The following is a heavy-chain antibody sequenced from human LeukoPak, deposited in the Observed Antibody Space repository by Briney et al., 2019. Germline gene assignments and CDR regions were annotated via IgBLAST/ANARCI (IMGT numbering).Heavy chain of an antibody. CDR1: GFTVSSNY. Sequence: GGSLRLSCAVSGFTVSSNYMSWVRQAPGKGLEWVSSISSSSSYIYYADSVKGRFTISRDNAKNSLYLQMNSLRAEDTAVYYCARGSSGWYFGGQGTLVTVSS. D-gene: IGHD6-19*01. V-gene: IGHV3-21*01. J-gene: IGHJ4*02. CDR2: ISSSSSYI. CDR3: ARGSSGWYF.